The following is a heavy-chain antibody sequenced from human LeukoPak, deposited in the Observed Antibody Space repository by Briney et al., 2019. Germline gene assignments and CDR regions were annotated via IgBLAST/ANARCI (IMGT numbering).Heavy chain of an antibody. CDR2: INHSGST. D-gene: IGHD3-10*01. Sequence: SETLSLTCAVYGASFSGYYWSWLRQPPGKGLEWIGEINHSGSTNYNPSLKSRVTISVDTSKNQFSLKLSSVTAADTAVYYCARTYGSGSYVDYWGQGTLVTVSS. J-gene: IGHJ4*02. CDR1: GASFSGYY. V-gene: IGHV4-34*01. CDR3: ARTYGSGSYVDY.